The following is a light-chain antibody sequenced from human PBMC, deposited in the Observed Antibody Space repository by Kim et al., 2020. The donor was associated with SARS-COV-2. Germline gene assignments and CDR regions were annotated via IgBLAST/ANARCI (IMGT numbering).Light chain of an antibody. J-gene: IGKJ1*01. CDR3: MQALQTPWT. V-gene: IGKV2-28*01. CDR1: QSLLHSNGYNY. Sequence: DIVMTQSPLSLPVTPGEPASISCRSSQSLLHSNGYNYLDWYLQKPGQSPQLLIYLGSNRASGVPDRFSGSGSGTDFTLKISRVEAEDVDVYYCMQALQTPWTFGQGTKVDIK. CDR2: LGS.